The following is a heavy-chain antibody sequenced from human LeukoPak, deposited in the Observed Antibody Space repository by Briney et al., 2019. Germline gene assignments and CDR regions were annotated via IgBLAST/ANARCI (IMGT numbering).Heavy chain of an antibody. J-gene: IGHJ4*02. V-gene: IGHV3-7*04. CDR3: ARGGEDGYNFENY. D-gene: IGHD5-24*01. Sequence: GGSLRLSCVASGFTLSNYWMSWVRQAPGKGLEWVANIKPDGSERYYVDSVKGRFTISRDNAKHSLFLQMNSLRAEDTAVYYCARGGEDGYNFENYWGQGTLVTVSS. CDR1: GFTLSNYW. CDR2: IKPDGSER.